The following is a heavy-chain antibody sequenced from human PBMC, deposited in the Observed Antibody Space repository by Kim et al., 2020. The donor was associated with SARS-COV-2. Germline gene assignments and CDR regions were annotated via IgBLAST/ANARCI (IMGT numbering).Heavy chain of an antibody. J-gene: IGHJ1*01. CDR3: AKGGVAARPRYFQH. Sequence: AVLVKGRFTIARDNSKNTLYLQMNSLGAEDTAVYYCAKGGVAARPRYFQHWGQGTLVTVSS. V-gene: IGHV3-23*01. D-gene: IGHD6-6*01.